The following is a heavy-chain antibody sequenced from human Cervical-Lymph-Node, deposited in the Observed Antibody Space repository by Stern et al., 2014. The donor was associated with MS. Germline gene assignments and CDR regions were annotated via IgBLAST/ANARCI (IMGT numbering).Heavy chain of an antibody. V-gene: IGHV3-21*01. Sequence: EVQLVEYGGGLVKPGGSLRLSCAASGFTFRSYSMNWVRQAPGKGLEWVSSISSRSSYIYYAASVKGRFTISRDNAKNSLYLQMNSLRAEDTAAYYCARDDHYYDSSGYVWGQGTLVTVSS. CDR3: ARDDHYYDSSGYV. J-gene: IGHJ4*02. D-gene: IGHD3-22*01. CDR1: GFTFRSYS. CDR2: ISSRSSYI.